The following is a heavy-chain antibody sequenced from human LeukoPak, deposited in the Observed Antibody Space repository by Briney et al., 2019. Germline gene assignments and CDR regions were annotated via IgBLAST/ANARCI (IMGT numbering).Heavy chain of an antibody. CDR1: GGSFSGYY. V-gene: IGHV4-34*01. CDR2: ISHSGST. CDR3: ARGKRTIFGVVIIRNWFDP. D-gene: IGHD3-3*01. Sequence: SETLSLTCAVYGGSFSGYYWSWIRQPPGKGLEWIGEISHSGSTNYNPSLKSRVTISVDTSKNQFSLKLSSVTAADTAVYYCARGKRTIFGVVIIRNWFDPWGQGTLVTVSS. J-gene: IGHJ5*02.